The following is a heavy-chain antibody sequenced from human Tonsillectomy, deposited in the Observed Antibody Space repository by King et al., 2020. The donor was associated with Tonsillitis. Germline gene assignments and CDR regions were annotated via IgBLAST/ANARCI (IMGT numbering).Heavy chain of an antibody. V-gene: IGHV3-21*03. D-gene: IGHD6-19*01. CDR1: GFTFSSYS. CDR3: ATEDHCSGWYYFDY. J-gene: IGHJ4*02. Sequence: VQLVESGGGLVKPGGSLRLSCAASGFTFSSYSMNWVRQARGKGLEWVSSISSSSSYIYYADSVKGRFTISRDNAKNSVYLQMNSLRAEDTAVYDCATEDHCSGWYYFDYWGQGTLVTVSS. CDR2: ISSSSSYI.